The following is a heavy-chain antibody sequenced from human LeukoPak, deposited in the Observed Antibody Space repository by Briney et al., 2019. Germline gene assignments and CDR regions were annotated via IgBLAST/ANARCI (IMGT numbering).Heavy chain of an antibody. CDR2: IKQDGGEK. D-gene: IGHD1-26*01. J-gene: IGHJ4*02. V-gene: IGHV3-7*01. CDR3: ARLGGSYYTY. CDR1: GFAFSSYW. Sequence: SGGSLRLSCVASGFAFSSYWMSWVRQAAGKGLEWVANIKQDGGEKYYVDSVKGRFTISRDNAKNSLFLQMNSLRVEDTAVYYCARLGGSYYTYWGQGTLVTVSS.